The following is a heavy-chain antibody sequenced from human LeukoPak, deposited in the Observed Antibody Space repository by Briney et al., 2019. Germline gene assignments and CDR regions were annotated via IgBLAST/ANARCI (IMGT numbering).Heavy chain of an antibody. CDR3: ARAPGAAGIYFGMDV. CDR2: MNPNSGNT. D-gene: IGHD6-13*01. Sequence: ASVTVSCKASGYTFTSYDINWVRQAPGQGLEWMGWMNPNSGNTGYAQKFQGRVTMTRNTSISTAYMELSSLRSEDTAVYYCARAPGAAGIYFGMDVWGQGTTVTVSS. V-gene: IGHV1-8*01. CDR1: GYTFTSYD. J-gene: IGHJ6*02.